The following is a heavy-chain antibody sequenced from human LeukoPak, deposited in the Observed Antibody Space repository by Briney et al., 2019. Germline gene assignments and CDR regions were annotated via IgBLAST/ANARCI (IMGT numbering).Heavy chain of an antibody. CDR3: ARRGSDSSGYYWVIDY. J-gene: IGHJ4*02. CDR2: INPSGGST. CDR1: GYTFTSYY. Sequence: ASVKVSCKASGYTFTSYYIHWVRQAPGQGLEWVGIINPSGGSTNYAQKFQGRVTMTRDTSTSTVYMELSSLRSEDTAVYYCARRGSDSSGYYWVIDYWGQGTLVTVSS. V-gene: IGHV1-46*01. D-gene: IGHD3-22*01.